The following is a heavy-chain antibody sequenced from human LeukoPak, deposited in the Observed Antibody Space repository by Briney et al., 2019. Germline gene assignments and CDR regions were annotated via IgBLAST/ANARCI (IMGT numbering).Heavy chain of an antibody. CDR3: VRDSYSNYFDY. V-gene: IGHV3-21*01. D-gene: IGHD4-11*01. Sequence: GGSLRLSCVASGFPFSSYWMTWVRQAPGEGLEWVSFISSSSSYIDYADSVKGRFTISRDNAKNSLYLQMNSLRAEDTAVYYCVRDSYSNYFDYWGQGTLVTVSS. J-gene: IGHJ4*02. CDR2: ISSSSSYI. CDR1: GFPFSSYW.